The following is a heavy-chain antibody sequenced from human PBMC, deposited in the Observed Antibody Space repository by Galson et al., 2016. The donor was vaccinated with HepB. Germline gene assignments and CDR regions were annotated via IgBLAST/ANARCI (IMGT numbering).Heavy chain of an antibody. CDR2: IDPSDSDT. CDR3: ARQTVRYYYGMDV. J-gene: IGHJ6*02. V-gene: IGHV5-10-1*01. Sequence: QSGAEVKKPGESLRISCKGSGYSFSNHYINWVRQMPGKGLEWMGRIDPSDSDTDYSPSFQGHVIFSVDKSIGTAHLQWSSLKVSDTAIYYCARQTVRYYYGMDVWGQGTTVSVSS. D-gene: IGHD4-17*01. CDR1: GYSFSNHY.